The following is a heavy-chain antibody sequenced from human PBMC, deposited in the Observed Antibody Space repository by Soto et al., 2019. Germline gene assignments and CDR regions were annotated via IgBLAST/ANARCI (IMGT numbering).Heavy chain of an antibody. D-gene: IGHD3-22*01. Sequence: ASVKVSYKASGYTFTSYAMHWVRQAPGQRLEWMGIINPSGGSTSYAQKFQGRVTMTRDTSTSTVYMELSSLRSEDTAVYYCARDFGAREYYYDSSGYPDYWGQGTLVTVSS. V-gene: IGHV1-46*01. CDR2: INPSGGST. CDR1: GYTFTSYA. CDR3: ARDFGAREYYYDSSGYPDY. J-gene: IGHJ4*02.